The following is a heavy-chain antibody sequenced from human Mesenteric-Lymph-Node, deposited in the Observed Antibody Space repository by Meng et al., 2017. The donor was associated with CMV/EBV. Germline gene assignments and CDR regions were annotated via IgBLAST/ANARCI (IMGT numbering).Heavy chain of an antibody. J-gene: IGHJ6*02. CDR3: ARCGLWSGLEGYGMDV. CDR2: IYPGDSDT. V-gene: IGHV5-51*01. D-gene: IGHD3-3*01. CDR1: GYAFSTHW. Sequence: GESLKISCKGYGYAFSTHWVAWVRQMPGKGLEWMGIIYPGDSDTRYSPSFQGQVTISADKSITTAYLQWSSLKASDTAMYYCARCGLWSGLEGYGMDVWGQGTTVTVSS.